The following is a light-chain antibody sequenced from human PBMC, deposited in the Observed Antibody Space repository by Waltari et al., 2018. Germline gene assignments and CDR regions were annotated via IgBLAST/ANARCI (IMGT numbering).Light chain of an antibody. CDR2: DAS. CDR1: QSIRKY. J-gene: IGKJ1*01. CDR3: QKYGSLPAT. V-gene: IGKV3-20*01. Sequence: DIMLTQSPGTLSLSPGERATLSCRASQSIRKYLAWYQQKPGQAPRLLIYDASIRATGIPDRFSGSGYGTDFSLTISRLEPEDYAVYYCQKYGSLPATFGRGTKVEIK.